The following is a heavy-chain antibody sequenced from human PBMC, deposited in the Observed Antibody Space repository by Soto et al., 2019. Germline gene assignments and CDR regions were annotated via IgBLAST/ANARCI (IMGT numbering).Heavy chain of an antibody. Sequence: PSETLSLTCTVSGGSINNHYWSWIRQPPGKGLEWIGYIYYSGTTNYNPSLKGRVTISVDTSKNQFSLNLTSLTAADTATYYCAGANRYCEYWGQGTLVTVSS. CDR3: AGANRYCEY. J-gene: IGHJ4*02. D-gene: IGHD2-8*01. CDR2: IYYSGTT. CDR1: GGSINNHY. V-gene: IGHV4-59*11.